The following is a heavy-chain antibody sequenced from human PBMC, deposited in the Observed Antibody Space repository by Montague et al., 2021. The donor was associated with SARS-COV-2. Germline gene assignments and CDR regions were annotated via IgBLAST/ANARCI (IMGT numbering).Heavy chain of an antibody. CDR2: PSSSGST. Sequence: SETLSLTCIVSGESIDRDTYYWGWIRQSPGKGLAWIGSPSSSGSTYYNPSLRSRVTISMDTSKNHFSLKVNSVAATDTAVYFCARPGSVSGWFYFDDWGQGTLVSVSS. CDR3: ARPGSVSGWFYFDD. V-gene: IGHV4-39*02. J-gene: IGHJ4*02. D-gene: IGHD6-19*01. CDR1: GESIDRDTYY.